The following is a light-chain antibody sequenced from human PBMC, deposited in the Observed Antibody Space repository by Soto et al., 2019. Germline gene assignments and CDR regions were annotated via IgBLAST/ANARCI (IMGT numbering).Light chain of an antibody. V-gene: IGKV4-1*01. CDR3: QQYYSTPLT. CDR2: WAS. Sequence: DIVMTQSPDSLAVSLGERATINCKSSQSVLYSSNNKNYLAWYQQKPGQPPKLLIYWASNRESGVPDRFSGSESETDFTLSISSLHAEDVAVYYCQQYYSTPLTFGGGTKVEIK. J-gene: IGKJ4*01. CDR1: QSVLYSSNNKNY.